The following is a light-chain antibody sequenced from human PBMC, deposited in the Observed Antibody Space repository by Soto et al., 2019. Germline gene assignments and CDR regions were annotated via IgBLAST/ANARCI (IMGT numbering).Light chain of an antibody. J-gene: IGKJ2*01. CDR1: QSVSNTY. Sequence: EIVLTQSPGTLSLSPGERATLSCRASQSVSNTYLAWYQHKPGQAPRLLIYGASDRDTGIPDRFSGSGSVTDFTLTISSLEPEDFALYYCQQDGTSPVTFGQGTKLEIK. CDR3: QQDGTSPVT. CDR2: GAS. V-gene: IGKV3-20*01.